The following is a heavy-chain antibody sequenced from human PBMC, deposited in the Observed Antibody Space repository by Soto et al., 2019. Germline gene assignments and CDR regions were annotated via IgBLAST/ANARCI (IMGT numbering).Heavy chain of an antibody. CDR3: PAYSYITIVIIRFDY. J-gene: IGHJ4*01. CDR1: GFTFSNAW. Sequence: EVQLVESGGGFVKPGGSLRLSCAASGFTFSNAWINWVRQAPGTGLEWVGRIKSKTDGGTTDFAASVKGRFAISREDSNNVVYLQMNSQKTEDTAVYSCPAYSYITIVIIRFDYWGHGTLVSFSS. V-gene: IGHV3-15*07. CDR2: IKSKTDGGTT. D-gene: IGHD3-16*02.